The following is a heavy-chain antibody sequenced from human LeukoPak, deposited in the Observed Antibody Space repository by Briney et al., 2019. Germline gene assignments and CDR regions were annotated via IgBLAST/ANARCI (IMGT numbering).Heavy chain of an antibody. CDR2: ISGSGGST. CDR3: AKDRSVTYGSGSYPTPPDY. J-gene: IGHJ4*02. D-gene: IGHD3-10*01. Sequence: GGSLRLSXAASAFTFSSYAMSWVRQAPGKGLEWVSAISGSGGSTYYADSVKGRFTISRDNSKNTLYLQMNSLRAEDTAVYYCAKDRSVTYGSGSYPTPPDYWGQGTLVTVSS. CDR1: AFTFSSYA. V-gene: IGHV3-23*01.